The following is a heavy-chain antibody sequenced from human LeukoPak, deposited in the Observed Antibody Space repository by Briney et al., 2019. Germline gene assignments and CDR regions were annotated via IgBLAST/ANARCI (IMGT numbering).Heavy chain of an antibody. CDR3: VKGQSSRYYYYGMDV. CDR2: ISSNGATT. CDR1: GFTFNRFY. V-gene: IGHV3-64D*06. J-gene: IGHJ6*02. Sequence: GGSLRLSCSASGFTFNRFYLHWVRQAPGKGLEFVSHISSNGATTYYADSVKGRFTISRDNSKNTLYLQMSSLRADDTAVYYCVKGQSSRYYYYGMDVWGQGTTVTVSS. D-gene: IGHD2-15*01.